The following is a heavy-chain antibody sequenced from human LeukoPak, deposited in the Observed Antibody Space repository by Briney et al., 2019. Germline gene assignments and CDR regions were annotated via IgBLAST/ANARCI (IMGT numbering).Heavy chain of an antibody. V-gene: IGHV3-23*01. CDR3: AKGGWYDAFDI. D-gene: IGHD1-1*01. CDR2: ISGSGGST. CDR1: GFTLSSNA. J-gene: IGHJ3*02. Sequence: GGSLRLSCAASGFTLSSNAMSWVRQAPGEGLEWVSAISGSGGSTYYADSVKCRFTISRHNSKNTLYLQMNSLRAEDTAVYYCAKGGWYDAFDIWGQGTMVTVSS.